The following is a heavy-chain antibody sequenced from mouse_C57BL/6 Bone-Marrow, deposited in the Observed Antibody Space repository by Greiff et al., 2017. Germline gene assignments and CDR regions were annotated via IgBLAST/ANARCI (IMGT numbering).Heavy chain of an antibody. V-gene: IGHV5-9*01. D-gene: IGHD1-1*01. J-gene: IGHJ2*01. CDR2: ISGGGGNT. Sequence: EVQVVESGGGLVKPGGSLKLSCAASGFTFSSYTMSWVRQTPEKRLEWVATISGGGGNTYYPDSVKGRFTISRDNAKNTLYLQMSSLRSEDTALYYCARPPYYGSSYFDYWGQGTTLTVSS. CDR1: GFTFSSYT. CDR3: ARPPYYGSSYFDY.